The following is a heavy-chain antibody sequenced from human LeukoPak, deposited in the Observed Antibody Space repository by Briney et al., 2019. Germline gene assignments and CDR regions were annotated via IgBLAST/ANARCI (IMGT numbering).Heavy chain of an antibody. D-gene: IGHD6-19*01. CDR3: ARDRGSSGWYEFDY. Sequence: GGSLRLSCAASGFTFSSHWMSWVRQAPGKGLEWVASIKPDGSEKYYVDYVKGRFTISRDSAKSSLYLQMNTLRAEDTAVYYCARDRGSSGWYEFDYWGQGTLVTVSS. V-gene: IGHV3-7*01. CDR2: IKPDGSEK. CDR1: GFTFSSHW. J-gene: IGHJ4*02.